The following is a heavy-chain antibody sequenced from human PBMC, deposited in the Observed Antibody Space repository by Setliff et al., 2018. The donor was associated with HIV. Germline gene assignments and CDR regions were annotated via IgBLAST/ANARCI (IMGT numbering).Heavy chain of an antibody. V-gene: IGHV1-2*06. CDR2: INPNSGGT. Sequence: ASVKVSCKASGDTFTDYYFHWLRQAPGQGLEWMGRINPNSGGTNYAQKLQGRVIMTTDTSTSTAYMELRSLRSDDTAMYYCATQRDIVMVPGQGGFDIWAQGTMVTVSS. D-gene: IGHD2-2*01. CDR3: ATQRDIVMVPGQGGFDI. J-gene: IGHJ3*02. CDR1: GDTFTDYY.